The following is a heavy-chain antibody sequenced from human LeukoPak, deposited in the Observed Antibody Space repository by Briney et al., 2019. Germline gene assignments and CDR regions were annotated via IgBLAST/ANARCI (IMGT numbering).Heavy chain of an antibody. CDR3: ARGITMIGPGSWYFDL. CDR1: GYTFTSYG. V-gene: IGHV1-18*01. D-gene: IGHD3-10*02. J-gene: IGHJ2*01. CDR2: ISAYNGNT. Sequence: ASVKVSCKASGYTFTSYGISWVRQAPGQGLEWMGWISAYNGNTNYAQKLQGRVTMTTDTSTSTAYMELRSLRSDDTAVYYCARGITMIGPGSWYFDLRGRGTLVTVSS.